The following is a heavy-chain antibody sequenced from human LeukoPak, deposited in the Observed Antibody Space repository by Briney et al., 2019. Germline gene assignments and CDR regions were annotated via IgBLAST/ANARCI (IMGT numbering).Heavy chain of an antibody. J-gene: IGHJ4*02. V-gene: IGHV1-2*02. D-gene: IGHD3-3*01. CDR3: ARDTGADFWSGYTFDY. CDR2: INPNSGGT. CDR1: GYTFTCYY. Sequence: ASVKVSCKASGYTFTCYYMHWVRQAPGQGREWMGWINPNSGGTNYAQKFQGRVTMTRDTSISTAYMELSRLRSDDTAVYYCARDTGADFWSGYTFDYWGQGTLVTVSS.